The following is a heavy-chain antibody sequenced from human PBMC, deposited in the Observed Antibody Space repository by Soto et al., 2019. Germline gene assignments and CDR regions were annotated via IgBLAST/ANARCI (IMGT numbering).Heavy chain of an antibody. V-gene: IGHV1-2*04. CDR3: ARRVAATDAFDI. J-gene: IGHJ3*02. Sequence: ASVKVSCKASGYTFTGYYMHWVRQAPGQGLEWMGWINPNSGGTNYAQKLQGWVTMTRDTSISTAYMELSRLRSDDTAVYYCARRVAATDAFDIWGQGTMGTVSS. CDR1: GYTFTGYY. D-gene: IGHD2-15*01. CDR2: INPNSGGT.